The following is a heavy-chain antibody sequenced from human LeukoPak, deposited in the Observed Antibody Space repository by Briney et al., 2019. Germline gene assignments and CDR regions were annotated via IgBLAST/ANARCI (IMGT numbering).Heavy chain of an antibody. J-gene: IGHJ4*02. D-gene: IGHD5-18*01. CDR2: ISWNSGSI. CDR3: AKDTAMVTAALDY. CDR1: GFTFSSYS. V-gene: IGHV3-9*01. Sequence: PGGSLRLSCAASGFTFSSYSMNWVRQAPGKGLEWVSGISWNSGSIGYADSVKGRFTISRDNAKNSLYLQMNSLRAEDTALYYCAKDTAMVTAALDYWGQGTLATVSS.